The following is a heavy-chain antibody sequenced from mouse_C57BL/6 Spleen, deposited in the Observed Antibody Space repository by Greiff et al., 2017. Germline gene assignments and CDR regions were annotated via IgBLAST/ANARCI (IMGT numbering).Heavy chain of an antibody. Sequence: VQLVESGAELVKPGASVKLSCKASGYTFTEYTIHWVKQRSGQGLEWIGWFYPGSGSIKYNEKFKDKATLTADKSSSTVYMELSRLTSEDSAVYFCARHEKGITTVVDYFDYWGQGTTLTVSS. J-gene: IGHJ2*01. CDR1: GYTFTEYT. V-gene: IGHV1-62-2*01. CDR3: ARHEKGITTVVDYFDY. CDR2: FYPGSGSI. D-gene: IGHD1-1*01.